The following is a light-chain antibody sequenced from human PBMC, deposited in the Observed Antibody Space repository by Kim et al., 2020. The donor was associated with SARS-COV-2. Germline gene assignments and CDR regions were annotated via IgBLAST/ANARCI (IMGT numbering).Light chain of an antibody. CDR1: QSLSSS. Sequence: SPGERATRSCRASQSLSSSLAWYQHKPGQAPRLLIYDSSNRATGIPPRFSGSGSGTDFTLTISSLEPEDFAVYYCQQRSSWPFMYTFGQGTKLEI. V-gene: IGKV3-11*01. CDR2: DSS. J-gene: IGKJ2*01. CDR3: QQRSSWPFMYT.